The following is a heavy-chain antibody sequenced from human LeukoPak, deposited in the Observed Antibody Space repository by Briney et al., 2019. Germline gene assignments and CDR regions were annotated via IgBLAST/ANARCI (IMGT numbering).Heavy chain of an antibody. J-gene: IGHJ4*02. Sequence: GGSLRPSCAASGLTFNSHWMSWVRQAPGKGLEWVAMINGDGSEKNYVDSVKGLFTISRENAKNSLYLQMNNLRAEDMGVYYCVTGGGAYWGQGTLVTVSS. CDR1: GLTFNSHW. CDR3: VTGGGAY. CDR2: INGDGSEK. D-gene: IGHD3-16*01. V-gene: IGHV3-7*01.